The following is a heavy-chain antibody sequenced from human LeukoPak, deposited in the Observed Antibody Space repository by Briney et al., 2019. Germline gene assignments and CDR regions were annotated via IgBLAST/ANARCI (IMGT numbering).Heavy chain of an antibody. Sequence: GGPLRLSCAASGVTFSTFGMHWVRQAPGKGLEWVAVILFDGSNKYYGASVKGRFTISRDNSKNTLYLQMNSLRAEDTAVYYCAKDKGGITYVFDYWGQGTLVTVSS. J-gene: IGHJ4*02. CDR3: AKDKGGITYVFDY. D-gene: IGHD1-1*01. V-gene: IGHV3-33*06. CDR2: ILFDGSNK. CDR1: GVTFSTFG.